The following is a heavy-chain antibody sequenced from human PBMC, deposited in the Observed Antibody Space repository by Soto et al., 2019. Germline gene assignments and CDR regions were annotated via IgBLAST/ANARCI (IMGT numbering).Heavy chain of an antibody. Sequence: SETLSLTCAVSGGSFSGYSWSWIRQPPGKGLEWIGEINHSGSTNYNPSLKSRVTISVDTSKNQFSLKRSSVTAADTAEYDYAARIAVAGADYWGQGTLVTVSS. D-gene: IGHD6-19*01. CDR2: INHSGST. CDR3: AARIAVAGADY. V-gene: IGHV4-34*01. CDR1: GGSFSGYS. J-gene: IGHJ4*02.